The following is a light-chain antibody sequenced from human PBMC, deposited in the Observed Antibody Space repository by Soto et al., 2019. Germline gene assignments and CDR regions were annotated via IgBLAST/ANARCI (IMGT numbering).Light chain of an antibody. CDR3: QQRSNWPIT. V-gene: IGKV3D-20*02. CDR2: DTS. Sequence: EIVLTQSPGTLSLSPGERATLSCRASQTLSNSFIAWYQQKPGQAPRLLIYDTSSRATGVPDRYSASGSGTDHTLTISSLEPEDSAVYYCQQRSNWPITFGQGTRLEIK. J-gene: IGKJ5*01. CDR1: QTLSNSF.